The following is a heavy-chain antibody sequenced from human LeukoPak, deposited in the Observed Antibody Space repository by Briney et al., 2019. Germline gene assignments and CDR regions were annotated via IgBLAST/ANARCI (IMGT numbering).Heavy chain of an antibody. CDR1: GFTFSNYW. CDR2: IKPGGNEK. D-gene: IGHD3-3*01. J-gene: IGHJ3*01. Sequence: RTGGSLRLSCAASGFTFSNYWMTWVRQGPGKGLEWVANIKPGGNEKYYVDSVKGRFTISRDNVKNSLYLQMNSLRAEDTAIYYCATFRFLGTWGQGTMVTVSP. CDR3: ATFRFLGT. V-gene: IGHV3-7*03.